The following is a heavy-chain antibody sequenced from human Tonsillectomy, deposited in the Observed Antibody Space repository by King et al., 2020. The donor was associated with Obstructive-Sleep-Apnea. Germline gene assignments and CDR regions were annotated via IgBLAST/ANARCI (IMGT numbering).Heavy chain of an antibody. Sequence: QLQESGPGLVKPSETLSLTCTVSGGSVSNSDYYWGWIRQPPGKGLGWIGYIYYSGSTYDNPSLKSRVTISIDTSKNQFSLKLSSVTAAETAVYYCARDSGPWGQGTLVTVSS. J-gene: IGHJ4*02. CDR1: GGSVSNSDYY. CDR2: IYYSGST. V-gene: IGHV4-39*07. CDR3: ARDSGP. D-gene: IGHD3-10*01.